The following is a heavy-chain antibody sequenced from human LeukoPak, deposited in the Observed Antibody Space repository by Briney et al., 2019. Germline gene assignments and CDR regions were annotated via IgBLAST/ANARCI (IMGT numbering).Heavy chain of an antibody. Sequence: GGSLRLSCVASGFTFTNYWMNWVRQAPGKGLEWVASIKQDGSQKSYVDSVKGRFTISRDNAKNSLSLQMDSLRAEDTAVYYCARVGDDFWSGYLSPPDYWGQGTLVTVSS. J-gene: IGHJ4*02. CDR3: ARVGDDFWSGYLSPPDY. V-gene: IGHV3-7*01. CDR2: IKQDGSQK. CDR1: GFTFTNYW. D-gene: IGHD3-3*01.